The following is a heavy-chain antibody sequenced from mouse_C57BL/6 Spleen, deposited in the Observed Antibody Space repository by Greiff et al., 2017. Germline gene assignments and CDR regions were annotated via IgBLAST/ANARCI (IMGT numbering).Heavy chain of an antibody. CDR2: INPNNGGT. D-gene: IGHD2-1*01. CDR1: GYTFTDYY. V-gene: IGHV1-26*01. Sequence: EVQLQQSGPELVKPGASVKISCKASGYTFTDYYMNWVKQSHGKSLEWIGDINPNNGGTSYNQKFKGKATLTVDKSSSTAYMELRSLTSEDSAVYYCASGNQRGYFDDWGQGTTLTVSS. J-gene: IGHJ2*01. CDR3: ASGNQRGYFDD.